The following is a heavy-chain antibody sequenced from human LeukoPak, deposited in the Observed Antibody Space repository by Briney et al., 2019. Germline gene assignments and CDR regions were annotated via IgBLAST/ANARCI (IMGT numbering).Heavy chain of an antibody. CDR2: IYHSGST. CDR1: GVSISSGGYA. CDR3: ATSSGGSGTYFDY. V-gene: IGHV4-30-2*01. J-gene: IGHJ4*02. Sequence: PSETLSLTCAVSGVSISSGGYAWPWLRQPPGKGREWIVYIYHSGSTYYNPSLKSRVTISVDRSKNQFSLRLSSVTAADTAVYYCATSSGGSGTYFDYWGQGTLVAVSS. D-gene: IGHD3-10*01.